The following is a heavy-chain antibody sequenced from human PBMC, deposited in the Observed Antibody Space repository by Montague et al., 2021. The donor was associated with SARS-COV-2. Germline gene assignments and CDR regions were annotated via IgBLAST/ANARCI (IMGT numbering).Heavy chain of an antibody. V-gene: IGHV4-59*12. Sequence: SETLSLTCTVSGGSISRYYWSWIRQPPGKGLEWIGCFYYSGSTNYNPSLKSRVTISVDTSKNQFSLKLNSVTAADTAVYYCASHCGGGRCYFGMDVWGQGTTVTVSS. D-gene: IGHD2-15*01. CDR3: ASHCGGGRCYFGMDV. J-gene: IGHJ6*02. CDR1: GGSISRYY. CDR2: FYYSGST.